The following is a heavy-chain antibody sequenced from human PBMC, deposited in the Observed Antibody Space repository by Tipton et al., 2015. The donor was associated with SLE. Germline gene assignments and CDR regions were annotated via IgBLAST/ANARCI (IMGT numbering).Heavy chain of an antibody. CDR2: ISHIGSHI. CDR1: GFTFSTYA. Sequence: SLRLSCAASGFTFSTYAIHWVRQAPGKGLEWVSSISHIGSHISYADFVKGRFTISRDKAKNSLYLQMNSLRAEDTAVYYCARDRRPIFGVVMYEGGYYYGMDVWGHGTTVTVSS. J-gene: IGHJ6*02. V-gene: IGHV3-21*01. CDR3: ARDRRPIFGVVMYEGGYYYGMDV. D-gene: IGHD3-3*01.